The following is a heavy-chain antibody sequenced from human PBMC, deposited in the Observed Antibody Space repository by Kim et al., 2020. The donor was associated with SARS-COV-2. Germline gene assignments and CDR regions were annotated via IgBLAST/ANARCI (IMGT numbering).Heavy chain of an antibody. Sequence: ASVKVSCKASGYTFTGYYMHWVRQAPGQGLEWMGRINPKSGGTNYAQKFQGRVTMTRDTSISTAYMELSRLRSDDAAVYYCARERGDLSSSFFRLGYCGMDVWGQGTTVTVSS. CDR1: GYTFTGYY. D-gene: IGHD6-13*01. CDR3: ARERGDLSSSFFRLGYCGMDV. V-gene: IGHV1-2*06. CDR2: INPKSGGT. J-gene: IGHJ6*02.